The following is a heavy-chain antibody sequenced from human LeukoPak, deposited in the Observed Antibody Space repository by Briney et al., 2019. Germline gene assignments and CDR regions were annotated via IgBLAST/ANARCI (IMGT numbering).Heavy chain of an antibody. V-gene: IGHV3-74*01. J-gene: IGHJ4*02. Sequence: GGSLRLSCAASGFTFSKYWMLWVRQAPGKGLESVSCINNDGSVKTYADSVKGRFTVSRDNSDNTMFLQMNSVRDEDTAVYYCATKQWLAPPPDSWGQGTPV. CDR1: GFTFSKYW. D-gene: IGHD6-19*01. CDR2: INNDGSVK. CDR3: ATKQWLAPPPDS.